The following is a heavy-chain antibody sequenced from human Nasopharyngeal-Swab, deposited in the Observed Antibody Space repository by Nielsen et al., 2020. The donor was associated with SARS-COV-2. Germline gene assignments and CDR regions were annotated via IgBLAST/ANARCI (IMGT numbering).Heavy chain of an antibody. D-gene: IGHD6-13*01. J-gene: IGHJ5*02. CDR2: INTNTGNP. Sequence: WVGQAPGQGLEWMGWINTNTGNPTYAQGFTGRFVFSLDTSVSTAYLQISSLKAEDTAVYYCARKVAAADLYNWFDPWGQGTLVTVSS. V-gene: IGHV7-4-1*02. CDR3: ARKVAAADLYNWFDP.